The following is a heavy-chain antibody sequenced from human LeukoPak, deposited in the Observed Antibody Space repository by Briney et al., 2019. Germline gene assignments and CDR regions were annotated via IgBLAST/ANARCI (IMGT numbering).Heavy chain of an antibody. D-gene: IGHD6-19*01. CDR1: GFTFSSYA. V-gene: IGHV3-23*01. J-gene: IGHJ6*02. CDR2: ISGSGGST. Sequence: PGGSLRLSCAASGFTFSSYAMSWVRQAPGKGLEWVSAISGSGGSTYYADSVKGRFTISRDNSKNTLYLQMNSLRAEDTAVYYCAKAPSKAVDNYYGMDVWGQGTTVTVSS. CDR3: AKAPSKAVDNYYGMDV.